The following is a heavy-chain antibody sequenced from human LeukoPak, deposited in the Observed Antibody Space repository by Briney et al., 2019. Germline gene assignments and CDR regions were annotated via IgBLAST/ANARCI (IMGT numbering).Heavy chain of an antibody. J-gene: IGHJ4*02. V-gene: IGHV4-59*01. Sequence: KASGTLSLTCTVSGGSINGYYWSWFRQPPGKGLEWFGWIHSSGSTEDNPSLKSRVTMSIDTSKNQISLKLYSVTAADTAVYYCVREGYDSSGYYLDSWGQGTLVTVSS. D-gene: IGHD3-22*01. CDR1: GGSINGYY. CDR2: IHSSGST. CDR3: VREGYDSSGYYLDS.